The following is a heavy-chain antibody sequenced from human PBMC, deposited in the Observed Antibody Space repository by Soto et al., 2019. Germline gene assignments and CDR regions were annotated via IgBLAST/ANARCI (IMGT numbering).Heavy chain of an antibody. CDR2: VKQDGSEK. J-gene: IGHJ4*02. CDR1: GFTFSNYW. D-gene: IGHD6-19*01. V-gene: IGHV3-7*03. CDR3: AKVQWLDDY. Sequence: LRLSCAASGFTFSNYWMSWVRQTPGKGLEWVANVKQDGSEKYYVDSVKGRFTISRDNAKNSLYLQMNSLRAEDTAVYYCAKVQWLDDYWGQGTLVTVSS.